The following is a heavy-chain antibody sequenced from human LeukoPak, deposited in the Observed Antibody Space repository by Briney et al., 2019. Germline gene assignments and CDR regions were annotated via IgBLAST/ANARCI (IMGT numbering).Heavy chain of an antibody. D-gene: IGHD3-10*01. CDR3: AKTGYYGSGSYRNHDAFDI. Sequence: GGSLRLSCAASGFTFSSYDMSWVRQAPGKGPEWVSGISGSGGTTYYADSVKGRFTISRDNSKNTLYLQMNSLRAEDTAVYYCAKTGYYGSGSYRNHDAFDIWGQGTMVTVSS. J-gene: IGHJ3*02. CDR1: GFTFSSYD. CDR2: ISGSGGTT. V-gene: IGHV3-23*01.